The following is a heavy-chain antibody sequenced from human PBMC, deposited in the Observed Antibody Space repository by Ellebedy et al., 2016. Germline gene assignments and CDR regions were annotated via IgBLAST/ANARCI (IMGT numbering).Heavy chain of an antibody. Sequence: GGSLRLSXAASGFTFDDFGMHWVRQAPGKGLEWVSGINWNSDILGYADSVKGRFTISRDNAKNSLYLQITGLRPEDTALYYCAKDMFRGLGFDLWGQGTLVTVSS. CDR2: INWNSDIL. CDR1: GFTFDDFG. CDR3: AKDMFRGLGFDL. V-gene: IGHV3-9*01. D-gene: IGHD3-10*01. J-gene: IGHJ5*02.